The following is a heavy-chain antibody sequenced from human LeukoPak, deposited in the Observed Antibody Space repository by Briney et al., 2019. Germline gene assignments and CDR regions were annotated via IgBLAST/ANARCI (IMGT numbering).Heavy chain of an antibody. Sequence: PSETLSLTCIVSGGSISWYYWSWIRRPPGKGLEWIGYIYYSGSTNYNPSLKSRVTIPVDTSKNQFSLKLSSVTAADTAVYYCARVLMMAVAGRGEFHYWGQGTLVTVSS. CDR1: GGSISWYY. V-gene: IGHV4-59*01. J-gene: IGHJ4*02. D-gene: IGHD6-13*01. CDR3: ARVLMMAVAGRGEFHY. CDR2: IYYSGST.